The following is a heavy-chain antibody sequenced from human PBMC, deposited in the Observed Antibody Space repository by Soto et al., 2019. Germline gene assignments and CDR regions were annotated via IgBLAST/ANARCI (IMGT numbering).Heavy chain of an antibody. Sequence: QLQLQESGPGLVKPSETLSLTCTVSGGSISSSSYYWGWIRQPPGKGLEWIGSIYYSGSTYYNPSLKSRVTXXVXTXXNQFSLKLSSVTAADTAVYYCARYYYGSGAPAFDYWGQGTLVTVSS. D-gene: IGHD3-10*01. J-gene: IGHJ4*02. V-gene: IGHV4-39*01. CDR2: IYYSGST. CDR1: GGSISSSSYY. CDR3: ARYYYGSGAPAFDY.